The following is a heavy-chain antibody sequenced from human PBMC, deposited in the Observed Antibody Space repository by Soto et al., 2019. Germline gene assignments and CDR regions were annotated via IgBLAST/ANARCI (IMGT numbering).Heavy chain of an antibody. CDR1: RNSVPSYS. J-gene: IGHJ3*02. CDR3: ARHGGITMIRGVLSAFDI. V-gene: IGHV4-59*08. CDR2: IYYMGGS. Sequence: PSDTLSLTCPLHRNSVPSYSGSWILKTPVEGLQWIGHIYYMGGSYYDPSLKSRVTISVDMSRNQFSLKLNSVTAEDTAVYFCARHGGITMIRGVLSAFDIWGQGTMVT. D-gene: IGHD3-10*01.